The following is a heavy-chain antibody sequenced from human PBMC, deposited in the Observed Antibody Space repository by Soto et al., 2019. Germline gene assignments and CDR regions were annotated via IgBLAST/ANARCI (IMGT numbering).Heavy chain of an antibody. CDR2: RYEDGST. V-gene: IGHV4-39*01. CDR3: ATGIYEGSSGYYLDV. CDR1: GDSIRNRNYY. D-gene: IGHD3-22*01. Sequence: LQLQEWGPGLVKPSETLSLTCAVFGDSIRNRNYYWAWIRQPPGKGLEWIVSRYEDGSTFYNPSLKGRVSVSRDTSKKPCGLQLTSVTATDKAVEHGATGIYEGSSGYYLDVWGQGHLVTVSS. J-gene: IGHJ4*02.